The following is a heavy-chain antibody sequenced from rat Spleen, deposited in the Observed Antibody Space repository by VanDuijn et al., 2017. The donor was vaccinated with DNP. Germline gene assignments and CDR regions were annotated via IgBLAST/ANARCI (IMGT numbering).Heavy chain of an antibody. CDR2: ISYDGSSA. J-gene: IGHJ2*01. V-gene: IGHV5-7*01. Sequence: EVQLVESGGGLGQPGRSLKLSCEASGFTFSDYNMAWVRQAPKKGLEWVTTISYDGSSAYYRDSVKGRFTISRDNAKSTLYLQMDSLRSEDTATYYCTTDFERGYWGQGVMVTVSS. CDR1: GFTFSDYN. CDR3: TTDFERGY. D-gene: IGHD1-11*01.